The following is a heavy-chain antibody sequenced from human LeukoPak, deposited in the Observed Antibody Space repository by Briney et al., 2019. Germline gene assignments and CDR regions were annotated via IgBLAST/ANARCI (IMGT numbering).Heavy chain of an antibody. D-gene: IGHD2-2*01. CDR2: ISSKAYGGTT. J-gene: IGHJ5*02. CDR1: GFTFGDYA. Sequence: RSLTRSCTASGFTFGDYAMSWFRQAQGKGLEGVGFISSKAYGGTTEYAASVKGRFTISRDDSKSIAYLQMNSLKTEDTAVYYCTRSVVVPAALYNWFDPWGQGTLVTVSS. V-gene: IGHV3-49*03. CDR3: TRSVVVPAALYNWFDP.